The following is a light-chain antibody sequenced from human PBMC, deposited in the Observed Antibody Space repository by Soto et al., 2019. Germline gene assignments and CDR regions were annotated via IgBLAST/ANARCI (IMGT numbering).Light chain of an antibody. V-gene: IGLV2-11*01. CDR2: DVS. CDR1: SSDVGGYNY. Sequence: QSALTQPRSVSGSPGQSVTISCTGTSSDVGGYNYVSWYQQHPGKAPELMIYDVSKRPSGVSDRFSGSKSGNTASLTISGLQAEDEADYYCCSYAGSYRGVFGAGTKLTVL. CDR3: CSYAGSYRGV. J-gene: IGLJ1*01.